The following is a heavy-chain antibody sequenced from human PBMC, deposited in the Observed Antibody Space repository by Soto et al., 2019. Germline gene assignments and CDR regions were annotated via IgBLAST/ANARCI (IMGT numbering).Heavy chain of an antibody. Sequence: GGSLRLSCAASGFTFSSYSMNWFRQAPGKGLEWLSYISPSSSTIYYADSVKGRFTISRDNAKNSLFLHVTSLGDEDTAVYYCVRDFDSLNDYWGQGTLVTVSS. CDR3: VRDFDSLNDY. V-gene: IGHV3-48*02. J-gene: IGHJ4*02. D-gene: IGHD3-22*01. CDR1: GFTFSSYS. CDR2: ISPSSSTI.